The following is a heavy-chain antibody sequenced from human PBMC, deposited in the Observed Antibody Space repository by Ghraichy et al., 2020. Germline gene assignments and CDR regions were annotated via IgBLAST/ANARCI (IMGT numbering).Heavy chain of an antibody. CDR3: ARGYYYYYYMDV. V-gene: IGHV4-31*03. J-gene: IGHJ6*03. CDR1: GGSINSGGYY. CDR2: IYYSGST. D-gene: IGHD3-10*01. Sequence: SQTLSLTCTVSGGSINSGGYYWTWIRHHPGKGLEWIGDIYYSGSTYHNPSLKSRLTLSLDTSENQFSLNLSSVTAAHTAVYYCARGYYYYYYMDVWGKGTTVTVSS.